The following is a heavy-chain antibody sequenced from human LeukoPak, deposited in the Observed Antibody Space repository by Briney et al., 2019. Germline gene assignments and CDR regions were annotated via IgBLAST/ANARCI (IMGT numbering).Heavy chain of an antibody. J-gene: IGHJ4*02. CDR1: GYTFTGYY. V-gene: IGHV1-2*02. CDR2: INPNSGGT. CDR3: AGFSSSRYYFDY. Sequence: ASVKVSCKASGYTFTGYYMHWVRQAPGQGLEWMGWINPNSGGTNYAQKFQGRVTMTRDTSISTAYMELSRLRSDDTAVYYCAGFSSSRYYFDYWGQGTLVTVSS. D-gene: IGHD6-6*01.